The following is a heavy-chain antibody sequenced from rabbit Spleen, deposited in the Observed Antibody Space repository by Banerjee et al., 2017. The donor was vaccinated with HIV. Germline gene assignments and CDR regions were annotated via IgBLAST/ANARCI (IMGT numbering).Heavy chain of an antibody. CDR3: ARGSATMTMVITGYYLSL. CDR2: IYADNSST. J-gene: IGHJ4*01. CDR1: GFSFSSNYY. V-gene: IGHV1S40*01. Sequence: QSLEESGGDLVKPGASLTVICTASGFSFSSNYYMCWVRQAPGKGLECIACIYADNSSTWYASWAKGRFTISKTSSTTVTLQMTSLTAADTATYFCARGSATMTMVITGYYLSLWGPGTLVTVS. D-gene: IGHD2-1*01.